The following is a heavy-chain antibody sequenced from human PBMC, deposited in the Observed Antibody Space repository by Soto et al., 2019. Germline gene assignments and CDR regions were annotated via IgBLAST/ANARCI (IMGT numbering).Heavy chain of an antibody. CDR1: GFSLSSSEVG. D-gene: IGHD6-13*01. CDR2: IFCNDDE. Sequence: QITLKESGTTLVKPTQTLTLTCTFSGFSLSSSEVGVGWIRQPPGKALEWLALIFCNDDERYNPSLKSRLTITKDISKNQVVLTMTNMDPVDTATYYCAHSRVFDWFDPWGQGTLVTVSS. J-gene: IGHJ5*02. V-gene: IGHV2-5*01. CDR3: AHSRVFDWFDP.